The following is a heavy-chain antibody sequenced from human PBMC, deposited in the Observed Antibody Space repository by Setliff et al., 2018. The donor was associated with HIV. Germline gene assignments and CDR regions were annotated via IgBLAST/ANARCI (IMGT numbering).Heavy chain of an antibody. CDR1: GGSFSGYY. D-gene: IGHD6-13*01. J-gene: IGHJ6*02. CDR3: ARLQQLVLGYYYYYGMDV. Sequence: SETLSLTCAVYGGSFSGYYWSWIRQPPGKGLEWIGEINHSGSTNYNPSLKSRVTISVDTSKNQFSLKLSSVTAADTAVYYCARLQQLVLGYYYYYGMDVWGQGTTVTSP. CDR2: INHSGST. V-gene: IGHV4-34*01.